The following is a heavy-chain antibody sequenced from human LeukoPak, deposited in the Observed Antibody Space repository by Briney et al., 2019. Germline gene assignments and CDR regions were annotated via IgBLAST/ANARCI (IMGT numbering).Heavy chain of an antibody. CDR2: INPNSGGT. CDR1: GYTFTGYY. V-gene: IGHV1-2*02. CDR3: ARTMIVGSLGLFDP. Sequence: ASVKVSCKASGYTFTGYYMHWVRQAPGQGLEWMGWINPNSGGTNYAQKFQGRVTMTRDTSISTAYMELNRLRSDDTAVYYCARTMIVGSLGLFDPWGQGTLVTVSS. D-gene: IGHD3-22*01. J-gene: IGHJ5*02.